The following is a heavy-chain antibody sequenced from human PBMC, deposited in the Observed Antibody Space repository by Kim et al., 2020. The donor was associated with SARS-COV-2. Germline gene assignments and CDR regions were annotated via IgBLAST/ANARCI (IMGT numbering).Heavy chain of an antibody. CDR3: ASLPGYSSSWYGARYYYYGMDV. CDR2: ISSSSSYI. V-gene: IGHV3-21*04. D-gene: IGHD6-13*01. CDR1: GFTFSSYS. Sequence: GGSLRLSCAASGFTFSSYSMNWVRQAPGKGLEWVSSISSSSSYIYYADSVKGRFTISRDNAKNSLYLQMNSLRVEDTAVYYCASLPGYSSSWYGARYYYYGMDVWGQGTTVTVSS. J-gene: IGHJ6*02.